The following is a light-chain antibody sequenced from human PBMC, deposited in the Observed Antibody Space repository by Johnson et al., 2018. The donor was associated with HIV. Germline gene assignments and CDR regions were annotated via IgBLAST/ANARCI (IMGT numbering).Light chain of an antibody. CDR3: GTWDSSLSAVP. V-gene: IGLV1-51*01. CDR2: DNN. J-gene: IGLJ1*01. Sequence: QSVLTQPPSVSAAPGQKVTISCSGNRSNIGDNFVSWYQHLPGTAPKLLVYDNNKRPSGIPDRFSGSKSGTSATLGIPGLQPGDEADYYCGTWDSSLSAVPFGTGTKVTVL. CDR1: RSNIGDNF.